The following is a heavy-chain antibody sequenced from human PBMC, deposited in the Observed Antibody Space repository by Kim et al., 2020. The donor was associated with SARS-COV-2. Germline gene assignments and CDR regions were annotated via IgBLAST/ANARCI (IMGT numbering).Heavy chain of an antibody. CDR3: EQELLATTQTTGGYFFDC. Sequence: GGSLRLSCVASGFTFTTDTMNWVRQAPGKGLEWVSGISGSGGGTYYAGSAKGQFTISRDSYKNTLYLQMNSLRVEDTAVYYCEQELLATTQTTGGYFFDCWGQGTLVTVSS. D-gene: IGHD4-17*01. CDR2: ISGSGGGT. CDR1: GFTFTTDT. V-gene: IGHV3-23*01. J-gene: IGHJ4*02.